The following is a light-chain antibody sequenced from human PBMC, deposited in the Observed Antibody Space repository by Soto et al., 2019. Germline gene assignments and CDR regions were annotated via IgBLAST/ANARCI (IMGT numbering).Light chain of an antibody. CDR3: QQYEAVVT. CDR2: VAS. Sequence: ILMTQSPDSLAVSLGEMSTINCKSSQNVLYSSNNKNSLAWYQQKPGQPPRLLIYVASSRATGIPDRFSGSGSGTDFTLTISRLEPEDVAVYYCQQYEAVVTFGQGTKVDIK. CDR1: QNVLYSSNNKNS. V-gene: IGKV4-1*01. J-gene: IGKJ1*01.